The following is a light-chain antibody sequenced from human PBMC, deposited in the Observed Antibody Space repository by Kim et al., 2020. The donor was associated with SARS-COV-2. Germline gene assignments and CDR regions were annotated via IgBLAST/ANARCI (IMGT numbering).Light chain of an antibody. J-gene: IGLJ3*02. CDR2: GKN. CDR3: NSRDSSGNHVV. CDR1: SLRSYY. Sequence: AMGQTVRITCQGDSLRSYYASWYQQKPGQAPILVIYGKNNRPSGIPDRFSGSSSGNTASLTITGAQAEDEADYYCNSRDSSGNHVVFGGGTQLTVL. V-gene: IGLV3-19*01.